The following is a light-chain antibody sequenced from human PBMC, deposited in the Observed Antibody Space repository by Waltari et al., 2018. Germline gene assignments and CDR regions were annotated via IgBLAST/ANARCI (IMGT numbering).Light chain of an antibody. CDR3: GADHGSGSSFVYV. V-gene: IGLV9-49*03. CDR2: VGPGGIVG. J-gene: IGLJ1*01. CDR1: SGPSTDK. Sequence: QPVLTQPPSASASLGASVTLTCTLSSGPSTDKVDWYQQRPGKGPRLVMRVGPGGIVGSKGDGIPDRFSVLGSGLNRYLTIKNIQEEDESDYHCGADHGSGSSFVYVFGTGTKVTVL.